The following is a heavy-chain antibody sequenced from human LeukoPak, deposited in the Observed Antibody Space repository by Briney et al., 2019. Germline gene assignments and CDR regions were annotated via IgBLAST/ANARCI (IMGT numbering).Heavy chain of an antibody. Sequence: PSQTLSLTCTVSGGSISSGGYYWSWIRQPAGKGLEYLGRIYSTGNTNYNPSLRSRVTISVDTSKNHFSLKLSSVTAADTAVYYCARDQTYSGSGIYTYFDYWGQGILVTVSS. V-gene: IGHV4-61*02. CDR2: IYSTGNT. CDR1: GGSISSGGYY. CDR3: ARDQTYSGSGIYTYFDY. J-gene: IGHJ4*02. D-gene: IGHD3-10*01.